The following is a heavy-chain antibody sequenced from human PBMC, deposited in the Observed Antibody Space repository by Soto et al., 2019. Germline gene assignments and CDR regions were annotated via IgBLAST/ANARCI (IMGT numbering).Heavy chain of an antibody. CDR3: ARARSGSYRTIDAFDI. Sequence: KPSETLSLTCTVSGGSVSSGSYYWSWIRQPPGKGLEWIGYIYHSGSTYYNPSLKSRVTISVDRSKNQFSLKLSSVTAADTAVYYCARARSGSYRTIDAFDIWGQGTMVTVSS. D-gene: IGHD1-26*01. V-gene: IGHV4-61*01. J-gene: IGHJ3*02. CDR1: GGSVSSGSYY. CDR2: IYHSGST.